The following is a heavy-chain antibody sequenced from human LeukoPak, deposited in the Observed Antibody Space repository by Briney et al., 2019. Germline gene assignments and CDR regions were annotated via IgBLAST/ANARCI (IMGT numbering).Heavy chain of an antibody. CDR3: ARGSENYYGSGRPPLD. CDR2: IIPIFGTA. Sequence: GASVKVSCKASGGTFSSYAINWVRQAPGQGLEWMGGIIPIFGTANYAQKFQGRVTITADKSTSTAYMELSSLRSEDTAVYYCARGSENYYGSGRPPLDWGQGTLVTVSS. V-gene: IGHV1-69*06. J-gene: IGHJ4*02. D-gene: IGHD3-10*01. CDR1: GGTFSSYA.